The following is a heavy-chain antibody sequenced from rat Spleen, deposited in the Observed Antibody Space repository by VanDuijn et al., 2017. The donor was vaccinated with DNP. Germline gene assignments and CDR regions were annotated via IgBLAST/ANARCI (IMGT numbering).Heavy chain of an antibody. CDR3: ANYNYYDGTY. CDR2: IIYDGSHA. V-gene: IGHV5-17*01. D-gene: IGHD1-12*02. Sequence: EVQLVESGGGLVQSGRSLKVSCAASGFTFSDSAMAWVRQSPKMGLEWVATIIYDGSHAFYRDSVQGRFIISRDNAKTTLNLQMNSLRSEDTATYYCANYNYYDGTYWGQGVMVTVSS. J-gene: IGHJ2*01. CDR1: GFTFSDSA.